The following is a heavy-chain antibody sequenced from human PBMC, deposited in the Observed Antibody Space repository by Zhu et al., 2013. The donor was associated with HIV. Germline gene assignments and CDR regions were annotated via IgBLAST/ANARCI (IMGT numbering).Heavy chain of an antibody. J-gene: IGHJ3*02. Sequence: QVQLVQSGAEVKKPGASVKVSCKASGYTFTGYYMHWVRQAPGQGLEWMGWINPNSGGTNYAQKFQGRVTMTRDTSISTAYMELSRLRSDDTAVYYCARMGTIFGVVSKEKNAFDIWGQGTMVTVSS. V-gene: IGHV1-2*02. CDR3: ARMGTIFGVVSKEKNAFDI. CDR1: GYTFTGYY. CDR2: INPNSGGT. D-gene: IGHD3-3*01.